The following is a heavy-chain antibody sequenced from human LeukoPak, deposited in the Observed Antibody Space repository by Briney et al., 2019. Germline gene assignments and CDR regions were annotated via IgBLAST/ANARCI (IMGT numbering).Heavy chain of an antibody. J-gene: IGHJ6*02. CDR1: GGSISSGGYY. CDR2: IYYSGST. CDR3: ARDRITMVRARSFYGMDV. D-gene: IGHD3-10*01. V-gene: IGHV4-31*03. Sequence: TLSLTCTVSGGSISSGGYYWSWIRQHPGKGLEWIGYIYYSGSTYYNPSLKSRVTISVDTSKNQFSLKLSSVTAADTAVYYCARDRITMVRARSFYGMDVWGQGTTVTVSS.